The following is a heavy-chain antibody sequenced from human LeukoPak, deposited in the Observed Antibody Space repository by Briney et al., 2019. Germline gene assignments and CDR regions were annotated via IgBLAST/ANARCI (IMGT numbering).Heavy chain of an antibody. V-gene: IGHV3-23*01. D-gene: IGHD3-22*01. J-gene: IGHJ3*02. CDR3: AKIYYDSSGYAPYAFDI. CDR2: ISGSGGST. Sequence: PGGSLRLSCAASGFTFSSYGMSWVRQAPGKGLEWVSAISGSGGSTYYADSVKGRFTISRDNSKNTLYLQMNSLRAEDTAVYYCAKIYYDSSGYAPYAFDIWGQGTMVTVSS. CDR1: GFTFSSYG.